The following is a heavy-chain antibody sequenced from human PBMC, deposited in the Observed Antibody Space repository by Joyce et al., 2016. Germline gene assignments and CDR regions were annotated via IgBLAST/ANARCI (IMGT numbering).Heavy chain of an antibody. J-gene: IGHJ4*02. CDR2: ISGHSDNT. Sequence: QALLVQSGTEVKKPGASVKVSCTTSGYTFNTFAISWVRQAPGQGLEWMGWISGHSDNTNYAQEFQDRLTLTTDRSTSTAYMELRSLRSDDTAVYFCARDLEYSGYGDYWGQGSLVTVSS. V-gene: IGHV1-18*01. D-gene: IGHD5-12*01. CDR1: GYTFNTFA. CDR3: ARDLEYSGYGDY.